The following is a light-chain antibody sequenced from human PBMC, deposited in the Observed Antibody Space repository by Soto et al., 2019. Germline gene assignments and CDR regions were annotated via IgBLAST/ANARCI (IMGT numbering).Light chain of an antibody. J-gene: IGKJ3*01. CDR1: QSVSNSY. CDR3: QQYDNSRFT. Sequence: IVLTQSPATLSLSPGERSILSCRARQSVSNSYVAWYQPKPGQAPRLLIYGESSRATGIQDRFSGSRSGTDCTLTISRLEPEDFAVYYCQQYDNSRFTFGPGTKVDLK. V-gene: IGKV3-20*01. CDR2: GES.